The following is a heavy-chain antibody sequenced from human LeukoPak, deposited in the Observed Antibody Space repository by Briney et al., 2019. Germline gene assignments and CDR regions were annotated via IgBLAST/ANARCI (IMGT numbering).Heavy chain of an antibody. CDR1: GGSVSSGSYY. CDR3: ARYYYDSSGSFDY. J-gene: IGHJ4*02. V-gene: IGHV4-61*01. D-gene: IGHD3-22*01. Sequence: SETLSLTCNVSGGSVSSGSYYWSWIRQPPGKGLEWIGYIYYSGSTNYNPSLKSRVTISVDTSKNQFSLKLSSVTAADTAVYYCARYYYDSSGSFDYWGQGTLVTVSS. CDR2: IYYSGST.